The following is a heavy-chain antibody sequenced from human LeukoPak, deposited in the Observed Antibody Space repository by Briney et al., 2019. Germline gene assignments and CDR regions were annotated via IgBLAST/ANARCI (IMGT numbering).Heavy chain of an antibody. CDR1: GGSISSGGYY. J-gene: IGHJ4*02. Sequence: SETLSLTCTVSGGSISSGGYYWSWVRQPPGKGLEWIGYIYHSGSSYYNPSLNSRVTISLETSKNQFSLNLSSVTAADTAVYYCARDRPGGSSLDYWGQGILVTVSS. V-gene: IGHV4-30-2*01. CDR3: ARDRPGGSSLDY. D-gene: IGHD6-13*01. CDR2: IYHSGSS.